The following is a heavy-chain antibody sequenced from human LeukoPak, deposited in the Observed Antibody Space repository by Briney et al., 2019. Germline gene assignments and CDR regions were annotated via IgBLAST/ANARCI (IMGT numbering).Heavy chain of an antibody. J-gene: IGHJ5*02. CDR3: ARDHLGGGFDP. Sequence: ASVKVSCKASRYTFTGYYMHWVRQAPGQGLEWMGRINPNSGGTNYAQKFQGRVTMTRDTSISTAYMELSRLRSDDTAVYYCARDHLGGGFDPWGQGTLVTVSS. CDR2: INPNSGGT. CDR1: RYTFTGYY. V-gene: IGHV1-2*06. D-gene: IGHD3-10*01.